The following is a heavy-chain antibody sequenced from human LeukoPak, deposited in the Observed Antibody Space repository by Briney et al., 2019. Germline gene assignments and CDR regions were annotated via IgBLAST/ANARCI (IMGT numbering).Heavy chain of an antibody. D-gene: IGHD1-14*01. Sequence: GGSLRLSCAASGFTFINYWMHWVRQAPGKGLVWVSRVNADGSDTNYADSVKGRFTISRDNAKNTLYLQMHSLRAEDTAVYYCARADEVTTTFDYWGQGTLVTVSS. V-gene: IGHV3-74*01. CDR1: GFTFINYW. J-gene: IGHJ4*02. CDR3: ARADEVTTTFDY. CDR2: VNADGSDT.